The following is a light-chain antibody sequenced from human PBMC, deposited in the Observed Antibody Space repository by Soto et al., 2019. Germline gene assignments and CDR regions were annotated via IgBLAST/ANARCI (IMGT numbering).Light chain of an antibody. CDR3: CSYTGSGTL. CDR2: DVN. CDR1: SSDVGRYNF. V-gene: IGLV2-11*01. J-gene: IGLJ2*01. Sequence: QSALTQPRSVSGSPGQSVTISCTGTSSDVGRYNFVSWYQQHPDKAPKLILYDVNKRPSGVPDRFSGSKSGDTASLAISGLQAEDEAHYYCCSYTGSGTLFAGGTKLTVL.